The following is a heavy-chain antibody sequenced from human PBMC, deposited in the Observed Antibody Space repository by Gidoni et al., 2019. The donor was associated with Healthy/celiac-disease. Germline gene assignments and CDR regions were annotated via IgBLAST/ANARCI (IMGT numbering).Heavy chain of an antibody. D-gene: IGHD2-15*01. CDR3: AREISSGYCSGGSCYLDY. Sequence: EVQLVESGGGLIQPGGSLRLSCAASGFTVSSHYMSWVRQAPGKGLEWVSVIYSGGSTYYADSVKGRFTISRDNSKNTLYLQMSSLRAEDTAVYYCAREISSGYCSGGSCYLDYWGQGTLVTVSS. V-gene: IGHV3-53*01. J-gene: IGHJ4*02. CDR2: IYSGGST. CDR1: GFTVSSHY.